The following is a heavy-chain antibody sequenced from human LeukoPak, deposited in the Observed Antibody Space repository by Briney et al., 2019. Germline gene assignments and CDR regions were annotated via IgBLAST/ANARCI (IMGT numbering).Heavy chain of an antibody. CDR3: XXLXDXXXXXXX. Sequence: GGSLRLSCAASGFTFNGYWMSWVRQAPGKGLEWVANINQDGSEKRYVDSVQGRFTISRDNTKNSLFLQMKSLRAEDTAVYYXXXLXDXXXXXXXWGQGTLVTXXS. CDR2: INQDGSEK. J-gene: IGHJ4*03. CDR1: GFTFNGYW. V-gene: IGHV3-7*01.